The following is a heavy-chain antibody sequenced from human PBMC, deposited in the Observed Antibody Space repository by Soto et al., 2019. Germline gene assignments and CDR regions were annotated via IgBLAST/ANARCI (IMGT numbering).Heavy chain of an antibody. Sequence: PGGSLRLSCAASGFTFSSYAMSWVRQAPGKGLEWVSAISGSGGSTYYADSVKGRFTISRDNSKNTLYLQMNSLRAEDTAVYYCATIGKRVLRFLEWLPRGWGQGTLVTVSS. V-gene: IGHV3-23*01. D-gene: IGHD3-3*01. CDR3: ATIGKRVLRFLEWLPRG. J-gene: IGHJ4*02. CDR1: GFTFSSYA. CDR2: ISGSGGST.